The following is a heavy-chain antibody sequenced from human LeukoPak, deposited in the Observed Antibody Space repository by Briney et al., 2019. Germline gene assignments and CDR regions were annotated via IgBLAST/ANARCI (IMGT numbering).Heavy chain of an antibody. CDR2: IYYSGST. J-gene: IGHJ4*02. D-gene: IGHD6-19*01. CDR3: AREEDRSGWGGYFDY. Sequence: SETLSLTCTVSGGSISSYYWSWIRQPPGKGLEWIGYIYYSGSTNYNPSLKSRVTISVDTSKDQFSLKLSSVTAADTAVYYCAREEDRSGWGGYFDYWGQGTLVTVSS. CDR1: GGSISSYY. V-gene: IGHV4-59*01.